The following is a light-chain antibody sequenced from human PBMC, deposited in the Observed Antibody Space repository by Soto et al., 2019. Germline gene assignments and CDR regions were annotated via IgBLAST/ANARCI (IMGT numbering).Light chain of an antibody. J-gene: IGKJ4*01. CDR3: QQYGSSPPRIT. CDR2: GAS. V-gene: IGKV3-20*01. Sequence: EIVLTQSPGTLSLSPGERATLSCRASQSVSSSYLAWYQQKPGQAPRLLIYGASSRATGIPDRFSGSGSGTDFTLTMSRLEPEDFAVYYCQQYGSSPPRITFGGGTKVEIK. CDR1: QSVSSSY.